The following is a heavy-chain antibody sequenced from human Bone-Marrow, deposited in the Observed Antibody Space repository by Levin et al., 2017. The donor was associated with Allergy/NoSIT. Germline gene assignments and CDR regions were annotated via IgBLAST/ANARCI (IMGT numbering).Heavy chain of an antibody. J-gene: IGHJ6*02. Sequence: GGSLRLSCAASGFTFSSYSMNWVRQAPGKGLEWVSYISSSSSTIYYADSVKGRFTISRDNAKNSLYLQMNSLRAEDTAVYYCWMTTVTYYYYYGMDVWGQGTTVTVSS. D-gene: IGHD4-17*01. CDR3: WMTTVTYYYYYGMDV. CDR1: GFTFSSYS. V-gene: IGHV3-48*01. CDR2: ISSSSSTI.